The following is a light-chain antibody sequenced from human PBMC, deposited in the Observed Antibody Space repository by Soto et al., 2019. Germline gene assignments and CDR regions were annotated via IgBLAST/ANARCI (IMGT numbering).Light chain of an antibody. CDR1: QSVSRY. Sequence: EIVLTQSPATLSLSPGERATVSCRASQSVSRYLAWYQQKPGQAPRLLIYDASNRATGIPARFSGSGSGTDFTLTISSLEPEDFAVYYGQQRSNWPPKLTFGGGTKVDIK. CDR2: DAS. CDR3: QQRSNWPPKLT. J-gene: IGKJ4*01. V-gene: IGKV3-11*01.